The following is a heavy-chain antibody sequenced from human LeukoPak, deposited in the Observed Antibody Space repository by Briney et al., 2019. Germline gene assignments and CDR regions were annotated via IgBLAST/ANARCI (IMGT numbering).Heavy chain of an antibody. D-gene: IGHD2-15*01. CDR3: ASRNHCSGGTCPFDY. V-gene: IGHV4-4*07. CDR1: GGSISSYY. J-gene: IGHJ4*02. Sequence: SETLSLTCTVSGGSISSYYWNWIRQPAGKGLEWIGHIYTSGSTNYNSSLKSRVTMSVDTSKNQFSLKLSSVTAADTAVYYCASRNHCSGGTCPFDYWGQGILVTVSS. CDR2: IYTSGST.